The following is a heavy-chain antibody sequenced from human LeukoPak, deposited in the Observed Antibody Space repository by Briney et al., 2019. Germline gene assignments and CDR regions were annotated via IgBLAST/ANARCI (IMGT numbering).Heavy chain of an antibody. CDR3: ARGGRVRGIDY. CDR1: GGSISSGGYS. J-gene: IGHJ4*02. CDR2: IYYSGST. V-gene: IGHV4-30-4*07. Sequence: SQTLSLTCAVSGGSISSGGYSWSWIRQPPGKGLEWIGYIYYSGSTYYNPSLKSRVTISVDTSKNQFSLKLSSVTAADTAVYYCARGGRVRGIDYWGQGTLVTVSS. D-gene: IGHD3-10*01.